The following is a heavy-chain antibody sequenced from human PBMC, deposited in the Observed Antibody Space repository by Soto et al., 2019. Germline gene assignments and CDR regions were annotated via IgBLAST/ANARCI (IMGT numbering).Heavy chain of an antibody. D-gene: IGHD2-2*01. Sequence: LRLSCAASGFTFSSYAMHWVRQAPGKGLEWVAVISYDGSNKYYADSVKGRFTISRDNSKNTLYLQMNSLRAEDTAVYYCARDKGCSSTSCPDYYYGMDVWGQGTTVTV. CDR1: GFTFSSYA. CDR2: ISYDGSNK. V-gene: IGHV3-30-3*01. CDR3: ARDKGCSSTSCPDYYYGMDV. J-gene: IGHJ6*02.